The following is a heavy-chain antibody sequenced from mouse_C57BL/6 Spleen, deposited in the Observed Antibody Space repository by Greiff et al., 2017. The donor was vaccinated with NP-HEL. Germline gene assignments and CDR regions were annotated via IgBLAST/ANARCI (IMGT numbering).Heavy chain of an antibody. D-gene: IGHD2-1*01. CDR1: GFTFSSYT. CDR2: ISGGGGNT. V-gene: IGHV5-9*01. J-gene: IGHJ4*01. Sequence: DVQLVESGGGLVKPGGSLKLSCAASGFTFSSYTMSWVRQTPEKRLEWVATISGGGGNTYYPDSVKGRFTISRDNAKNTLYLQMSSLRSEDTALYYCARPRYGNYAMDYWGQGTSVTVSS. CDR3: ARPRYGNYAMDY.